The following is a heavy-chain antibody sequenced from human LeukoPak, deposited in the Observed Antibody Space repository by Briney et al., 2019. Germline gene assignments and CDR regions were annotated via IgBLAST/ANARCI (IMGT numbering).Heavy chain of an antibody. D-gene: IGHD3-10*01. J-gene: IGHJ4*02. CDR1: GYTFTDYY. V-gene: IGHV1-2*02. Sequence: GASVKVSCKASGYTFTDYYMHWVRQAPGQGLEWMGWINPNSGGTNYAQKFQGRVTMTRDTSISTAYMELSRLRSDDTAVYYCARDLGTTYYYGSGSYYFDYWGQGTLVTVSS. CDR3: ARDLGTTYYYGSGSYYFDY. CDR2: INPNSGGT.